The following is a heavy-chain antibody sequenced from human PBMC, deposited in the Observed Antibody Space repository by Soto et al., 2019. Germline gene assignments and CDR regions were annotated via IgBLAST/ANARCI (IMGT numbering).Heavy chain of an antibody. V-gene: IGHV4-30-2*01. Sequence: SETLSLTCSMSGDSYSISTYSWSWIRQPPGKGLEWIGYIYHSGSTYYNPSLKSRVTISVDRSKNQFSLKLSSVTAADTAVYYCARALEVNWFDPWGQGTLVTVSS. J-gene: IGHJ5*02. CDR1: GDSYSISTYS. CDR3: ARALEVNWFDP. CDR2: IYHSGST. D-gene: IGHD2-21*01.